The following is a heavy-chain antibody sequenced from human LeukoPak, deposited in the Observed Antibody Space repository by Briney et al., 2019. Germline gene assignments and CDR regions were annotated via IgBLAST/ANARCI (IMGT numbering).Heavy chain of an antibody. Sequence: ASVKVSCKASGGTFSRYAISWVRQAPGQGVEWMGGIIPIFGTANYAQKFQGRVTITADESTSTAYMELSSLRSEDTAVYYCATARGLGPATYCSSTSCYTGVFDYWGQGTLVTVSS. V-gene: IGHV1-69*13. D-gene: IGHD2-2*02. CDR1: GGTFSRYA. CDR3: ATARGLGPATYCSSTSCYTGVFDY. CDR2: IIPIFGTA. J-gene: IGHJ4*02.